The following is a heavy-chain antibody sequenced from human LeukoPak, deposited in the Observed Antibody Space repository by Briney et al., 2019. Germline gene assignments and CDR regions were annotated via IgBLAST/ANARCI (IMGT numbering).Heavy chain of an antibody. CDR3: AKAPVTIFGDRGGYFDY. V-gene: IGHV3-30*02. CDR1: GFTFSSYG. D-gene: IGHD3-3*01. CDR2: IRYDGSNK. J-gene: IGHJ4*02. Sequence: GGSLRLSCAASGFTFSSYGMHWVRQAPGKGLEWVAFIRYDGSNKYYADSVKGRFTISRDNSKNTLYLQMNSLRAEDTAVYYCAKAPVTIFGDRGGYFDYWGQGTLVTVSS.